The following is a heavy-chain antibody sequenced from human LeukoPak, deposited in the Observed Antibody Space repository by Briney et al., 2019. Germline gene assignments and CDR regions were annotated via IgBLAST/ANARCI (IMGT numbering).Heavy chain of an antibody. V-gene: IGHV4-4*07. CDR1: GDSISGYY. D-gene: IGHD5-18*01. CDR3: ARGDTAMTPSFDY. J-gene: IGHJ4*02. Sequence: PSETLSLTCSVSGDSISGYYWSWIRQPAGKGLDWIGRFYTSGSTNYNPSLKSRVTMSLDTSKNQFSLKLSSVTAADTAVYYCARGDTAMTPSFDYWGQGILVTVSS. CDR2: FYTSGST.